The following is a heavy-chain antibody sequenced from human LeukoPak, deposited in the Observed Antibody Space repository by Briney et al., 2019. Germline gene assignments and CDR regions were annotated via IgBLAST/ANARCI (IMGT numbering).Heavy chain of an antibody. D-gene: IGHD4-17*01. CDR3: AREDPQTTVPEGMDV. J-gene: IGHJ6*02. V-gene: IGHV4-59*11. Sequence: PSETLSLTCNVSNGSISSHYWTWIRQPPGKGLEWIGFMYYSGPTHYNPSLRSRVTISVDTSRNQFSLRLSSVTAADTAVYYCAREDPQTTVPEGMDVWGHGTTVIVSS. CDR2: MYYSGPT. CDR1: NGSISSHY.